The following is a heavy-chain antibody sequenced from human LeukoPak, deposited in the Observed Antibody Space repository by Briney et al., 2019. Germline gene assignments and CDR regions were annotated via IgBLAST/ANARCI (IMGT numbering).Heavy chain of an antibody. V-gene: IGHV3-30*04. J-gene: IGHJ5*02. CDR3: ARDLGQTKRYSSLFDP. D-gene: IGHD6-19*01. CDR2: ISHDGRNK. Sequence: GGSLRLSCATSRFTFSSYAMHWVRQAPGKGLEWVAVISHDGRNKYYADSVKGRFTISRDNSKNTLYLQMNSLRAEDTAVYYCARDLGQTKRYSSLFDPWGQGTLVTVSS. CDR1: RFTFSSYA.